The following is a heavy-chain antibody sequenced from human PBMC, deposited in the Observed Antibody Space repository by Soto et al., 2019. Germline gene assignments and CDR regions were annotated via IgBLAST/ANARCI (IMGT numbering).Heavy chain of an antibody. Sequence: GASVKVSCKASGYTFTSYYMHWVRQAPGQGLEWMGIINPSGGSTSYAQKFQGRVTMTRDTSTSTAYMELSSLRSEDTAVYYCARDLIGSSFSRYYYGMDVWGQGTTVTVSS. V-gene: IGHV1-46*01. CDR1: GYTFTSYY. CDR3: ARDLIGSSFSRYYYGMDV. J-gene: IGHJ6*02. D-gene: IGHD6-13*01. CDR2: INPSGGST.